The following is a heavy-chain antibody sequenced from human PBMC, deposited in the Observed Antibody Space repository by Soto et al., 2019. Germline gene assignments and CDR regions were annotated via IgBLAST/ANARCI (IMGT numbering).Heavy chain of an antibody. CDR2: INSDGSST. J-gene: IGHJ4*02. CDR1: GFTFSSYW. D-gene: IGHD2-15*01. Sequence: EVQLVESGGGLVQPGGSLRLSCAASGFTFSSYWMHWVRQAPGKGLVWVSRINSDGSSTSYAGSVKGRFTISRDNAKNTLYLQMNSLRAEDTAVYYCVRTSLVVAAATREDYWGQGTLVNVSS. V-gene: IGHV3-74*01. CDR3: VRTSLVVAAATREDY.